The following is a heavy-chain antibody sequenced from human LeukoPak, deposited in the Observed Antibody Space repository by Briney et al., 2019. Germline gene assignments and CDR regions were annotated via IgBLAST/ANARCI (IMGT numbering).Heavy chain of an antibody. D-gene: IGHD2-2*01. V-gene: IGHV3-23*01. J-gene: IGHJ4*02. CDR3: AKGSPTTHCSTYSCYCDY. CDR1: AFTFSSYG. CDR2: VSNSVGRT. Sequence: GPSLRPAWAPAAFTFSSYGTSWVRHAPRGGLGWIAGVSNSVGRTNHTHSVTGRFTISRDNAKNTLYLQMNCLRAEDTAVYYCAKGSPTTHCSTYSCYCDYWGQGTLVTVSS.